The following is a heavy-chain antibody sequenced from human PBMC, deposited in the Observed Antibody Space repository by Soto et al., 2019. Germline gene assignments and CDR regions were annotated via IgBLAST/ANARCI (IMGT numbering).Heavy chain of an antibody. CDR1: GDSISSRSHS. V-gene: IGHV4-31*11. D-gene: IGHD3-10*01. CDR3: TREGRHSGGMRESWFDP. Sequence: QVQLQESGPGLVKPSQTLSLTCAVSGDSISSRSHSWNWIRRVPGKGLEFIGYIFYTGATYYNPSLRGRISMSVDTSKNQFSLTLRSVTAADTAIYYCTREGRHSGGMRESWFDPWGQGPQVTVSS. CDR2: IFYTGAT. J-gene: IGHJ5*02.